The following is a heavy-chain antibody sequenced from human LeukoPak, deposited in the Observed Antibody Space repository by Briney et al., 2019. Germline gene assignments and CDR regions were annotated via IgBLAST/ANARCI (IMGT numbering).Heavy chain of an antibody. CDR3: ARFGLYYDMDV. CDR1: GGSISGHY. V-gene: IGHV4-59*11. D-gene: IGHD3/OR15-3a*01. J-gene: IGHJ6*02. Sequence: SETLSPTCTVSGGSISGHYWTWTRQPPGEGLQWIGQIHYSGKADYNPSLRSRITISVDTSKNQMFLKLSSVTAADTAVYYCARFGLYYDMDVWGQGTTVTVSS. CDR2: IHYSGKA.